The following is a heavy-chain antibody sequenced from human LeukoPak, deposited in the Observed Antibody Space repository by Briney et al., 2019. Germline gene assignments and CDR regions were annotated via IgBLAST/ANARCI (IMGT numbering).Heavy chain of an antibody. CDR1: GFSFSSYA. D-gene: IGHD2-2*01. Sequence: PGGSLRLSCAASGFSFSSYAMQWVRQAPGKGLEWVTLISHDGSNEYYADPVRGRFTISRDNSKNTLYLQMISLRGEDTAAYYCARRASLECRDSNCYGGLYGMDVWGQGTTVTVSS. V-gene: IGHV3-30*04. CDR2: ISHDGSNE. J-gene: IGHJ6*02. CDR3: ARRASLECRDSNCYGGLYGMDV.